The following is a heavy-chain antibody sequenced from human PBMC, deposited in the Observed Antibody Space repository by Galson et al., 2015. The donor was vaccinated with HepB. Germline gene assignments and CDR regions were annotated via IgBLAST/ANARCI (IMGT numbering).Heavy chain of an antibody. D-gene: IGHD2-2*03. CDR1: GYTFTSYG. J-gene: IGHJ4*02. V-gene: IGHV1-18*01. Sequence: SVKVSCKASGYTFTSYGISWVRQAPGQGLEWMGWISAYNGNTNYAQKLQGRVTMTTDTSTSTAYMELRSLRSDDTAVYYCARESRFGYCSSTSCPPPNDYWGQGTLVTVSS. CDR2: ISAYNGNT. CDR3: ARESRFGYCSSTSCPPPNDY.